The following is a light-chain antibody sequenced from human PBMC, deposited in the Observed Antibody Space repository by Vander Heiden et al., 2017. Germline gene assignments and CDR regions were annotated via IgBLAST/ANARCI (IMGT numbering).Light chain of an antibody. Sequence: DIQMTQSPSSLSASVGDRVTITCQASQDISNYLNWYQQKPGKAPKLLIYDASKLETGVPSRFSGSGSGTDFTFAISSLQPEDIATYYCQQYDNLPPHFGQGTRLEIK. J-gene: IGKJ5*01. CDR3: QQYDNLPPH. CDR1: QDISNY. CDR2: DAS. V-gene: IGKV1-33*01.